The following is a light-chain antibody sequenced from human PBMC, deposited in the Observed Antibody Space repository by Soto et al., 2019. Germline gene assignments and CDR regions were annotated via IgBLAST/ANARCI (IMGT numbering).Light chain of an antibody. Sequence: DIQLTQSPSFLSASVGDRVSLTCWAGQSVGSFLNWYQQKPGEAPRLLIYATSNLQTGVPSRFSGSGSGTEFTLTISTLQPEDFATYFCQQSYSAQYTFGQGTMLEIK. CDR1: QSVGSF. V-gene: IGKV1-39*01. CDR3: QQSYSAQYT. CDR2: ATS. J-gene: IGKJ2*01.